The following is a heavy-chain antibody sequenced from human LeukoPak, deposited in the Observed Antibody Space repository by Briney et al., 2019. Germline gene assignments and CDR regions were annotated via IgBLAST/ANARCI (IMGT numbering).Heavy chain of an antibody. Sequence: SETLSHTCAVSGGSISGSNWWSWVRQPPGKGLEWIGEIYHSGNTNYNPSLKSRVTISVDNSKNQFSLKLTSMTAADTAVYYCARERGVRPNYYFDSWGQGSLVTVSS. V-gene: IGHV4-4*02. D-gene: IGHD1-7*01. CDR2: IYHSGNT. CDR1: GGSISGSNW. J-gene: IGHJ4*02. CDR3: ARERGVRPNYYFDS.